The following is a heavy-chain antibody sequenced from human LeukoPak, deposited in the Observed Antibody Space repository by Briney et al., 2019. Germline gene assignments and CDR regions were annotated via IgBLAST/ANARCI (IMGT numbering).Heavy chain of an antibody. CDR1: GGSFSGYY. D-gene: IGHD3-3*01. V-gene: IGHV4-34*01. Sequence: SETLSLTCAVYGGSFSGYYWSWIRQPPGKGLEWIGEINHSGSTNYNPSLKSRVTISVDTSKNQFSLKLSSVTAADMAVYYCARAIDFAVWGQGTLVTVSS. CDR2: INHSGST. J-gene: IGHJ4*02. CDR3: ARAIDFAV.